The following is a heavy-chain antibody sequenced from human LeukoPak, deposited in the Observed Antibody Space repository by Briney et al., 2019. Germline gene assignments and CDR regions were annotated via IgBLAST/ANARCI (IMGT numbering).Heavy chain of an antibody. CDR1: GFTFSSYS. CDR2: INNDGSST. J-gene: IGHJ6*03. Sequence: GGSLRLSCAASGFTFSSYSMNWVRQAPGKGLEWVSRINNDGSSTSYADSVQGRFTISRDNAKNTLYLQMNSLRAEDTALYYCARVARGDYYYYMDAWGKGTTVTVSS. D-gene: IGHD3-10*01. CDR3: ARVARGDYYYYMDA. V-gene: IGHV3-74*01.